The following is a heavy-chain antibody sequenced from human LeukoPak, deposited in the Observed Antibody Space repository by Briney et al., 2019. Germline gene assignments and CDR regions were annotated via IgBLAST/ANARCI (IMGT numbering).Heavy chain of an antibody. CDR3: AIPAAIGAAAGPSYFDY. Sequence: SVKVSCKASGGTFSSYAISWVRQAPGQGLEWMGRIIPIFGIANYAQKFQGRVTVTADKSTSTAYMELSSLRSEDTAVYYCAIPAAIGAAAGPSYFDYWGQGTLVTVSS. J-gene: IGHJ4*02. V-gene: IGHV1-69*04. CDR2: IIPIFGIA. D-gene: IGHD2-2*02. CDR1: GGTFSSYA.